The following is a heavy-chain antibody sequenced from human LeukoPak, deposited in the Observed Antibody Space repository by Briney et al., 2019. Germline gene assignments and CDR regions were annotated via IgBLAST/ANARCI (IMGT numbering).Heavy chain of an antibody. CDR2: ISSSGSTI. Sequence: PGGSLRLSCAASGFTFSDYYMSWIRQAPGKGLEWVSYISSSGSTIYYADSVKGRFTISRDNSKNTLYLQMNSLRAEDTAVYYCAGIRLFGVVIEGIPFDYWGQGTLVTVSS. V-gene: IGHV3-11*01. J-gene: IGHJ4*02. CDR1: GFTFSDYY. CDR3: AGIRLFGVVIEGIPFDY. D-gene: IGHD3-3*01.